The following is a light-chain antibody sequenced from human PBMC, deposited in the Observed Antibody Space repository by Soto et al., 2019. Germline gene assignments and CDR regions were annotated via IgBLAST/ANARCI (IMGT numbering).Light chain of an antibody. CDR2: DAF. J-gene: IGKJ4*01. Sequence: DIQMTQSPSSLSASVGDRVTITCQASQDISHYLNWYQQKPGKAPKLLIYDAFKLERGVPSRFSGSGSGTDFTLTISRLQPEDIATYYCQQWVSFGGGTRVDIK. CDR3: QQWVS. CDR1: QDISHY. V-gene: IGKV1-33*01.